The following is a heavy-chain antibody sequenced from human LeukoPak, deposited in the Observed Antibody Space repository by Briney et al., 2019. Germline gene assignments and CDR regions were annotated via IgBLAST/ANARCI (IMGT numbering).Heavy chain of an antibody. D-gene: IGHD6-13*01. V-gene: IGHV3-9*01. Sequence: PGGSLRLSCAASGFTFDDYAMHWVRQGPGKGLEWVSGISWSSGTIGYADSVKGRFTISRDNAKYSLYLQMNSLRAEDTALYYCAKDYSYSSSFVGFDYWGQGTLVTVSS. CDR3: AKDYSYSSSFVGFDY. CDR1: GFTFDDYA. CDR2: ISWSSGTI. J-gene: IGHJ4*02.